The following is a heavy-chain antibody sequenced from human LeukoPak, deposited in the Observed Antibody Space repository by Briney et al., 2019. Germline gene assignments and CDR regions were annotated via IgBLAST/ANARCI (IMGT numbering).Heavy chain of an antibody. CDR3: ARHSGYGFDI. Sequence: SETLSLTCTVSGGSISSYYWSWIRQPPGKRLEWIGYVYYSGSTNYNPSLKSRITISVDTSKNQFFLMLNSVTAADTAVYYCARHSGYGFDIWGQGTMVTVSS. D-gene: IGHD5-12*01. V-gene: IGHV4-59*01. CDR1: GGSISSYY. CDR2: VYYSGST. J-gene: IGHJ3*02.